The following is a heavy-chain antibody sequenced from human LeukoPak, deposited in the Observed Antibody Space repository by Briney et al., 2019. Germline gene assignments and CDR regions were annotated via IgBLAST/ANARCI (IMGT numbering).Heavy chain of an antibody. CDR3: ARHSRGQWELLQLDY. J-gene: IGHJ4*02. CDR2: IYPGDSDT. V-gene: IGHV5-51*01. D-gene: IGHD1-26*01. CDR1: GYSFTSYW. Sequence: GESLKISCKGSGYSFTSYWIGWVRQMPGKGLEWMGIIYPGDSDTRYSPSFQGQVTISADKSISTAYLQWSSLKASDTAMYYCARHSRGQWELLQLDYWGQGTLVTVSS.